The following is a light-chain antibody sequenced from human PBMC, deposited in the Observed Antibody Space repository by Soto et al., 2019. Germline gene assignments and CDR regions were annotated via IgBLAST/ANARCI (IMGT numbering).Light chain of an antibody. Sequence: DVVLTQSPLSLPVTLGQPASISCMSTQSLVYSDGNIYLNWFQQRPGQSPRRLISKVSNRDSGFTDRLSGGGSGTDFTLKISRVEAEDVGVCYGMQGTHWPPITFGHGTRLEIK. J-gene: IGKJ5*01. V-gene: IGKV2-30*01. CDR3: MQGTHWPPIT. CDR1: QSLVYSDGNIY. CDR2: KVS.